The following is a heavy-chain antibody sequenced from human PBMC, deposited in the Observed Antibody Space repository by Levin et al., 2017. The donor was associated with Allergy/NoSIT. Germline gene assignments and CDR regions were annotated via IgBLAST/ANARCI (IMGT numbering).Heavy chain of an antibody. CDR2: VYFSGST. Sequence: PSETLSLTCTVSGGSISSTDYHWSWIRQPPGKGLEWIGYVYFSGSTYYNPSLKSRVTISVDTSKNQLSLKLSSVTAADTAVYYCAREYILNGYYVNNWFDPWGQGTLVTVSS. V-gene: IGHV4-30-4*01. CDR3: AREYILNGYYVNNWFDP. CDR1: GGSISSTDYH. D-gene: IGHD3-9*01. J-gene: IGHJ5*02.